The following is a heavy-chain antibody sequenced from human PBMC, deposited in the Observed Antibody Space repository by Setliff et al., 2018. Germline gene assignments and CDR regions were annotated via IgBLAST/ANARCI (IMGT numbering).Heavy chain of an antibody. D-gene: IGHD3-9*01. CDR2: IYYSGNT. V-gene: IGHV4-38-2*02. CDR3: ARQTSGAGTAGYYFLFSASDI. J-gene: IGHJ3*02. CDR1: GGSISRDCH. Sequence: SETLSLTCTVSGGSISRDCHWGWIRQPPGKGLERIGSIYYSGNTYYNASLKGRVTISGGTSKNQFSLKLTAVTAADTAVYYCARQTSGAGTAGYYFLFSASDIWGQGTMVT.